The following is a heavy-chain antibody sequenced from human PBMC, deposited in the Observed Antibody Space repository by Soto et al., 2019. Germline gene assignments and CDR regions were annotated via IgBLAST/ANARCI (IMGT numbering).Heavy chain of an antibody. CDR3: ARDSIAARQYYFDY. CDR1: GGSISSGGYY. D-gene: IGHD6-6*01. Sequence: PSETLSLTCTVSGGSISSGGYYWSWIRQHPGKGPVWIGYINYSGSTYYNLSLKSRVTISVDTSKNHFSLKLSSVTDADTAVYYWARDSIAARQYYFDYWGQGTLVTVSS. J-gene: IGHJ4*02. CDR2: INYSGST. V-gene: IGHV4-31*03.